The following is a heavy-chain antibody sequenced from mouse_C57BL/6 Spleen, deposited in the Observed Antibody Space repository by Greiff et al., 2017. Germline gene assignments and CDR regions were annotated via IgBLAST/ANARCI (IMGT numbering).Heavy chain of an antibody. Sequence: QVQLQQPGAELVMPGASVKLSCKASGYTFTSYWMHWVKQRPGQGLEWIGEIDPSDSYTNYNQKFKGKSTLTVDKSSSTAYMQLSSLTSEDSAVYYCAYYSNSLAYWGQGTLVTVSA. CDR3: AYYSNSLAY. J-gene: IGHJ3*01. V-gene: IGHV1-69*01. CDR1: GYTFTSYW. D-gene: IGHD2-5*01. CDR2: IDPSDSYT.